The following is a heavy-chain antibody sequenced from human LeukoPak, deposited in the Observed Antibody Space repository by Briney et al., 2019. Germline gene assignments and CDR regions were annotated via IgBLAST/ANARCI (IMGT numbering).Heavy chain of an antibody. V-gene: IGHV3-23*01. J-gene: IGHJ6*02. CDR1: GFTFSSYA. CDR2: ISGSGGST. D-gene: IGHD2-21*02. CDR3: AKQQHIVVVTAIRDNPRYYYYGMDV. Sequence: GGSLRLSCAAPGFTFSSYAMSWVRQAPAQGLDWVAAISGSGGSTSYADSAKGRFTISRDNPKNTLYLQMNSLRAEDTAVYYCAKQQHIVVVTAIRDNPRYYYYGMDVWGQGTTVTVSS.